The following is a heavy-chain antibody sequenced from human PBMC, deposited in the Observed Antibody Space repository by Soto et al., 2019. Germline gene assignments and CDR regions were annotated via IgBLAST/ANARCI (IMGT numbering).Heavy chain of an antibody. CDR3: ARESVIGYCSGGSCAPGGAFDI. J-gene: IGHJ3*02. V-gene: IGHV1-69*13. CDR2: IIPIFGTA. D-gene: IGHD2-15*01. CDR1: GGTFSSYA. Sequence: SVKVSCKASGGTFSSYAISWVRQAPGQGLEWMGGIIPIFGTANHAQKFQGRVTITADESTSTAYMELSSLRSEDTAVYYCARESVIGYCSGGSCAPGGAFDIWGQGTMVTVSS.